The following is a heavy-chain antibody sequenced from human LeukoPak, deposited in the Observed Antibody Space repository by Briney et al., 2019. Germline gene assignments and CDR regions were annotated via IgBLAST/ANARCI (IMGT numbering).Heavy chain of an antibody. CDR1: GFTFSSYW. D-gene: IGHD6-19*01. V-gene: IGHV3-7*01. J-gene: IGHJ5*02. CDR3: ARDSGSGGP. Sequence: GGSLRLSCSASGFTFSSYWMSWVRQAPGKVLEWVAHIKPDGSEKNYVDSVKGRFTLFRDDAKNSVYLQMNSLRVEDTAVYYCARDSGSGGPWGQGTPVTVSS. CDR2: IKPDGSEK.